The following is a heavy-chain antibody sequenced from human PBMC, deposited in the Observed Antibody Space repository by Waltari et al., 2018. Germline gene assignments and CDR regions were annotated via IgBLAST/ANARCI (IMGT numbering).Heavy chain of an antibody. CDR1: GSTFSSYS. CDR2: ISSSSSTI. J-gene: IGHJ4*02. V-gene: IGHV3-48*04. CDR3: ARVPTMIVVAVDY. D-gene: IGHD3-22*01. Sequence: EVQLVESGGGLVQPGGSLRLSCAASGSTFSSYSMNWVRQAPGKGLEGVSYISSSSSTIYYADSVKGRFTISRDNAKNSLYLQMNSLRAEDTAVYYCARVPTMIVVAVDYWGQGTLVTVSS.